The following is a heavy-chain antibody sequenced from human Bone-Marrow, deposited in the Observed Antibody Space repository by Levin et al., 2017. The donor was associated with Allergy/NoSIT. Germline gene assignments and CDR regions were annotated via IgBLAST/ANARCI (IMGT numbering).Heavy chain of an antibody. CDR3: AREREEESGDYVP. V-gene: IGHV7-4-1*02. Sequence: GASVKVSCKASGYTFTNYALSWVRQAPGQGLEWVGWINTNNGNPTYAQGFTGRFVFSVDTSVSTAYLQISSLKVEDTAVYFCAREREEESGDYVPWGPGTPVIVSS. CDR2: INTNNGNP. CDR1: GYTFTNYA. D-gene: IGHD4-17*01. J-gene: IGHJ5*02.